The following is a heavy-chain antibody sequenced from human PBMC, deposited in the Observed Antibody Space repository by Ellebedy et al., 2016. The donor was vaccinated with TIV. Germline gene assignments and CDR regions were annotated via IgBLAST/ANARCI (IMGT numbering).Heavy chain of an antibody. D-gene: IGHD5-12*01. CDR3: ARDPNSPGDTGYGDY. CDR2: MKQDGSEK. Sequence: GESLKTSCAASGFPLSSYWMSWVRPAPGKGLEWVANMKQDGSEKYYVDSVKGRFTISRDNAQNSLYLHMNNLRAEDTAVYYCARDPNSPGDTGYGDYWGQGVVVTVST. CDR1: GFPLSSYW. V-gene: IGHV3-7*03. J-gene: IGHJ4*02.